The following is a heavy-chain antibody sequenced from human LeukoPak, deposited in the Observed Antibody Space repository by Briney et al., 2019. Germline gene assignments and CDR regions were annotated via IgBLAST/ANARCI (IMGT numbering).Heavy chain of an antibody. Sequence: VASVKVSRKASGGTFSSYTISWVRQAPGQGLEWMGRIIPILGIANYAQKFQGRVTITADKSTSTAYMELSSLRSEDTAVYYCASLYYYDSSGYYGAEYFQHWGQGTLVTVSS. J-gene: IGHJ1*01. D-gene: IGHD3-22*01. CDR1: GGTFSSYT. CDR3: ASLYYYDSSGYYGAEYFQH. CDR2: IIPILGIA. V-gene: IGHV1-69*02.